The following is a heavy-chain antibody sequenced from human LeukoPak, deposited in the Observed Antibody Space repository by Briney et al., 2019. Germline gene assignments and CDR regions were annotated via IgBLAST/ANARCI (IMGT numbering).Heavy chain of an antibody. D-gene: IGHD3-10*01. CDR2: INPNSGGT. CDR1: GYTFTGYY. J-gene: IGHJ4*02. CDR3: ARGISRSYGSGTSQDY. Sequence: ASVKVSCKASGYTFTGYYMHWVRQAPGQGLEWMGWINPNSGGTNYAQKLQGRVTMTRDASISTAYMELSRLRSDDTAVYFCARGISRSYGSGTSQDYWGQGTLVTVSS. V-gene: IGHV1-2*02.